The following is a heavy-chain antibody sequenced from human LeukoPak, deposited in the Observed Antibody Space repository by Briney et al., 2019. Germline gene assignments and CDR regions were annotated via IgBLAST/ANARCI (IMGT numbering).Heavy chain of an antibody. V-gene: IGHV3-23*01. Sequence: GGSLRLSCAASGLTFSSYAMNWVRQAPGKGLEWVSAISGRDSSTYYADSVKGRFTISRDNSKNTLYLQMNSLRAEDTAVYYCAKIRPPAYDIWGQGTMVTVSS. CDR2: ISGRDSST. CDR3: AKIRPPAYDI. J-gene: IGHJ3*02. D-gene: IGHD3-3*02. CDR1: GLTFSSYA.